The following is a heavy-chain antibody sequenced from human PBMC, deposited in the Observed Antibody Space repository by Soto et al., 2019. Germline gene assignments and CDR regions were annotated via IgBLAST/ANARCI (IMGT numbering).Heavy chain of an antibody. CDR2: IYPGDFDT. D-gene: IGHD3-3*01. Sequence: PGESLKISCKGSGYSFTSYWIGWVRQMPGKGLEWMGNIYPGDFDTRYSPSFQGQVTISADNSISTAYLQWSSLKASDTAMYYCARLYYDFWSDAFDIWGQGTMVTVSS. J-gene: IGHJ3*02. V-gene: IGHV5-51*01. CDR1: GYSFTSYW. CDR3: ARLYYDFWSDAFDI.